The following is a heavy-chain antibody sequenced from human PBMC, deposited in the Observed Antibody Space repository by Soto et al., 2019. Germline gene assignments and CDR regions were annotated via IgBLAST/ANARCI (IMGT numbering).Heavy chain of an antibody. D-gene: IGHD6-19*01. CDR3: ARDGIAVAGTLAFDI. Sequence: GESLKISCAASGFTFSSYSMNWVRQAPGKGLEWVSYISSSSSTIYYADSVKGRFTISRDNAKNSLYLQMNSLRDEGTAVYYCARDGIAVAGTLAFDIWGQGTMVTVSS. V-gene: IGHV3-48*02. CDR1: GFTFSSYS. CDR2: ISSSSSTI. J-gene: IGHJ3*02.